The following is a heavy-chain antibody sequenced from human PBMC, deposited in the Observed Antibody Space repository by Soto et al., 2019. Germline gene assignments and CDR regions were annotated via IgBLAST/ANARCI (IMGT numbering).Heavy chain of an antibody. CDR1: GGSISSYY. J-gene: IGHJ6*03. CDR2: IYYSGST. Sequence: PSETLSLTCTVSGGSISSYYWSWIRQPPGKGLEWIGYIYYSGSTNYNPSLKSRVTISVDTSKNQFSLKLSSVTAADTAVYYCARLIVVVPAAKVDYYYYYMEVWGKGTTVTVSS. V-gene: IGHV4-59*08. CDR3: ARLIVVVPAAKVDYYYYYMEV. D-gene: IGHD2-2*01.